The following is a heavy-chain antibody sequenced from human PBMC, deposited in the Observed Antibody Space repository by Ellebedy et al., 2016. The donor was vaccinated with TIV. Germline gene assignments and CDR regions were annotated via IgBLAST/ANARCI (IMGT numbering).Heavy chain of an antibody. Sequence: GESLKISCAASGFSFSDYAMNWVRQAPGKGLEWVAGISGNERMTYYADSVKGRFTISRDNSKNSLYLQIDSLRAEDRATYFCAKLRSDYGDYDYSYSGLDVWGQGTTVTVSS. D-gene: IGHD4-17*01. CDR2: ISGNERMT. CDR3: AKLRSDYGDYDYSYSGLDV. J-gene: IGHJ6*02. CDR1: GFSFSDYA. V-gene: IGHV3-23*01.